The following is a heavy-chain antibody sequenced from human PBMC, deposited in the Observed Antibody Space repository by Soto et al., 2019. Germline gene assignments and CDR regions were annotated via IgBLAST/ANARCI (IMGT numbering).Heavy chain of an antibody. CDR2: ISRDGGTK. J-gene: IGHJ4*02. CDR3: TGEVASGY. D-gene: IGHD2-8*02. Sequence: QVQLVESGGGVVQPGRSLRLSCAASGFTVSSYGMHWVRQAPGKGLEWVAVISRDGGTKYYADSVKCRFTISRDNSRNTLFLEMNSLRGDDMAVYYCTGEVASGYWGQGTLVTVSS. CDR1: GFTVSSYG. V-gene: IGHV3-30*03.